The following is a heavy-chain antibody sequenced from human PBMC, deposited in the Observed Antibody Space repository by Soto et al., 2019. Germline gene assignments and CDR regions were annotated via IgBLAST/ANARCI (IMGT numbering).Heavy chain of an antibody. CDR1: GGTFSSYT. CDR2: IIPILGIA. J-gene: IGHJ3*02. CDR3: ARPPPHYYDSPTDHAFDI. D-gene: IGHD3-22*01. V-gene: IGHV1-69*02. Sequence: QVQLVQSGAEVKKPGSSVKVSCKASGGTFSSYTISWVRQAPGQGLEWMGRIIPILGIANYAQKFQGRVTITADKSTSTAYMELSSLRSEDTAVYSCARPPPHYYDSPTDHAFDIWGKGTMVTVSS.